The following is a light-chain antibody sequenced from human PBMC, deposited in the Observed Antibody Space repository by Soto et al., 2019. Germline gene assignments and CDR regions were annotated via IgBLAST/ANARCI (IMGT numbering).Light chain of an antibody. J-gene: IGKJ2*01. CDR1: RSIRTD. CDR3: QQSYSTLYT. Sequence: DIQVTQSPSSLSASVGDRVTITCRASRSIRTDLNWYQQKPGKAPNLLIYGASTLQSGVPSRFSGSGSGTDFTLTISSLQPEDFATYFCQQSYSTLYTFGQGTKLEI. V-gene: IGKV1-39*01. CDR2: GAS.